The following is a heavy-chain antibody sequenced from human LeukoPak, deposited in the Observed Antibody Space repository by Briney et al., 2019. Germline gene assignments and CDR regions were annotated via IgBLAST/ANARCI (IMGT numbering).Heavy chain of an antibody. D-gene: IGHD3-10*01. Sequence: PGGSLRLSCAASGFTFSSYAMSWVRQAPGKGLEWVSAISGSGGSTYYADPVKGRFTISRDNSKNTLYLQMNSLRAEDTAVYYCAKVRITMVRGVIKNSHLDYWGQGTLVTVSS. CDR1: GFTFSSYA. J-gene: IGHJ4*02. CDR3: AKVRITMVRGVIKNSHLDY. CDR2: ISGSGGST. V-gene: IGHV3-23*01.